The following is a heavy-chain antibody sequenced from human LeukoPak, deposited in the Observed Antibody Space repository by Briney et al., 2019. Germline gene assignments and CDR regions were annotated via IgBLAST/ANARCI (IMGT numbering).Heavy chain of an antibody. V-gene: IGHV5-51*01. CDR3: ARQSSGSHYSYGMDV. CDR1: GYSFATYW. CDR2: IYRCDCET. Sequence: ESLKISCKCSGYSFATYWFGWVRQMRGKGLEWMGFIYRCDCETTYRPSFQAQATISADKSKSTSYLQWSSLKASDTAMYYCARQSSGSHYSYGMDVWGKGTKVAVYS. J-gene: IGHJ6*04. D-gene: IGHD3-10*01.